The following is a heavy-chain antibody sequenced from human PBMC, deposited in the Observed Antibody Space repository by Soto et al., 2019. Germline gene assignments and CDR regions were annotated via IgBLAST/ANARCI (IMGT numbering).Heavy chain of an antibody. CDR3: ARQRYYYDSSGYYARFYYYYGMDV. CDR1: GGSFSGYY. CDR2: INHSGST. D-gene: IGHD3-22*01. V-gene: IGHV4-34*01. Sequence: LSLTCAVYGGSFSGYYWSWIRQPPGKGLEWIGEINHSGSTNYNPSLKSRVTISVDTSKNQFSLKLSSVTAADTAVYYCARQRYYYDSSGYYARFYYYYGMDVWGQGTTVTVSS. J-gene: IGHJ6*02.